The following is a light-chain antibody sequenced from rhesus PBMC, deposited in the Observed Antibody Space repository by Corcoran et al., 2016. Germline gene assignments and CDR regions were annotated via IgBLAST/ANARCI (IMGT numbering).Light chain of an antibody. J-gene: IGLJ1*01. CDR1: TRAVTCDNY. V-gene: IGLV7-71*01. CDR3: LLHDSGAYI. Sequence: QALVTQEPSLTVSPGGTVSLTCGSSTRAVTCDNYPHWFQQKPGPAPRGLIYNSNSKYSWTPARFSGSLAGGTAALTLTGTQPEDEVDYYCLLHDSGAYIFGAGTRLTVL. CDR2: NSN.